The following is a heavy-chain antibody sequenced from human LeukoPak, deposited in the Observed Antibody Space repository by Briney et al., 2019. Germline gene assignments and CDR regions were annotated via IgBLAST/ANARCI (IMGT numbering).Heavy chain of an antibody. CDR2: IFYSGST. Sequence: SETLSLTCTVSSGSISTSNYYWGWVRQPPGKALEWIGNIFYSGSTYYSPSLKSRVTISVDTSKNQFSLKLSSVTAADTAVYYCATHSCSSTSCPPGRFDPWGQGTLVTVSS. CDR3: ATHSCSSTSCPPGRFDP. CDR1: SGSISTSNYY. V-gene: IGHV4-39*07. D-gene: IGHD2-2*01. J-gene: IGHJ5*02.